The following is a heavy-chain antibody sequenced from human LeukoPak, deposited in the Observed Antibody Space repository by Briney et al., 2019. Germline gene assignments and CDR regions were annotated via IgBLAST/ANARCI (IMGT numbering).Heavy chain of an antibody. Sequence: SETLSLTCAVYGGSFSGYYWIWIRQPPGKGLEWIGEINHSGGTNYNPSLKSRVTISVDTSKNQFSLKLSSVTAADTAVYYCARGALYFDYWGQGTLVTVSS. CDR2: INHSGGT. CDR1: GGSFSGYY. CDR3: ARGALYFDY. J-gene: IGHJ4*02. V-gene: IGHV4-34*01.